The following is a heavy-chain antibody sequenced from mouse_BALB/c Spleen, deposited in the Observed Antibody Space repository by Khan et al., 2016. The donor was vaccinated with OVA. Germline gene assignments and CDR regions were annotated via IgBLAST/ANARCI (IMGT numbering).Heavy chain of an antibody. Sequence: QVQLKESGAELSRPGASVKMSCKASGYTFTSNTMHWVKQRPGQGLEWIGYINPRSDYTIYSQKFKDKATLTADISSSTAYMQLSSLTSDASAVYYCARRRTGYAMDYWGQGTSVTVSS. V-gene: IGHV1-4*01. CDR2: INPRSDYT. J-gene: IGHJ4*01. CDR3: ARRRTGYAMDY. CDR1: GYTFTSNT.